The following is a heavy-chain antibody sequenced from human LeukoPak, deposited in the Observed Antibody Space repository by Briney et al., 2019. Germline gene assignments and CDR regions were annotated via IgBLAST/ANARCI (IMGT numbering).Heavy chain of an antibody. CDR1: GVSISSYY. D-gene: IGHD5-24*01. Sequence: SETLSLTCTGSGVSISSYYWSWIRQPPGKGLEWIGYIYYSGSTNYNPSLKSRVTISVDTSKNQFSLKLSSVTAADTAVYYCVAGRRDGYRNAFDIWGQGTMVTISS. J-gene: IGHJ3*02. V-gene: IGHV4-59*01. CDR2: IYYSGST. CDR3: VAGRRDGYRNAFDI.